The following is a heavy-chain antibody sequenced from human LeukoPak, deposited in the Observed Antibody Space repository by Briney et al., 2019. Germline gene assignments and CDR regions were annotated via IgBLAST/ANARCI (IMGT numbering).Heavy chain of an antibody. CDR2: ISGSGGST. CDR1: GFTFSSYA. CDR3: AKDPYCRSTSCNNWFDP. V-gene: IGHV3-23*01. J-gene: IGHJ5*02. Sequence: QPGGSLRLSCAASGFTFSSYAMSWVRQAPGKGLEWVSAISGSGGSTYYADSVKGRFTISRDNSKNTLYLQMNSLRAEDTAVYYCAKDPYCRSTSCNNWFDPWGQGTLVTVSS. D-gene: IGHD2-2*01.